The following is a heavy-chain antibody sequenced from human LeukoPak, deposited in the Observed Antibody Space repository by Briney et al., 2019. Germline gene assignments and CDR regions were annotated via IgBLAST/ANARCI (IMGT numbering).Heavy chain of an antibody. J-gene: IGHJ4*02. CDR3: AREWNYDFWSGYSGY. D-gene: IGHD3-3*01. V-gene: IGHV3-66*01. CDR1: GFTVSSNY. Sequence: PGGSLRLSCAASGFTVSSNYMSWVRQAPGKGLEWVSVIYSGGSTYYADSVKGRFTISRDNSKNTLYLQMNSLRAEDTAVYYCAREWNYDFWSGYSGYWGQGTLVTVSS. CDR2: IYSGGST.